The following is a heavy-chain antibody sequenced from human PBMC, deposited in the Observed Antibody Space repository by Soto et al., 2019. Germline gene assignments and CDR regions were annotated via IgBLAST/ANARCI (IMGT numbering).Heavy chain of an antibody. CDR1: GAFISGYY. CDR3: ARESTVAGTDNWFDS. CDR2: IYTSGST. Sequence: LSLTCTVSGAFISGYYWSWIRQPAGKGLEWIGRIYTSGSTKYSPSLKSRATMSVDTSKKQFSLKLNSVTAADTAVYYCARESTVAGTDNWFDSWGQGTLVTVS. J-gene: IGHJ5*01. V-gene: IGHV4-4*07. D-gene: IGHD6-13*01.